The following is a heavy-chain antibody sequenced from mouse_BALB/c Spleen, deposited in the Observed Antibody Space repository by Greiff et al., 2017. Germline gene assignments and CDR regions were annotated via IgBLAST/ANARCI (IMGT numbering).Heavy chain of an antibody. CDR1: GFSLTSYG. CDR2: IWSGGST. Sequence: QVQLKQSGPGLVQPSQSLSITCTVSGFSLTSYGVHWVRQSPGKGLEWLGVIWSGGSTDYNAAFISRLSISKDNSKSQVFFKMNSLQADDTAIYYCARGLATMITRAWFAYWGQGTLVTVSA. CDR3: ARGLATMITRAWFAY. J-gene: IGHJ3*01. V-gene: IGHV2-4-1*01. D-gene: IGHD2-4*01.